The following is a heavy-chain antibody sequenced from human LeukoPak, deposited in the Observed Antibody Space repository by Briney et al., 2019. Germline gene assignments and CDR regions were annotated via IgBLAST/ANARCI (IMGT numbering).Heavy chain of an antibody. CDR1: GFTFSNFG. CDR2: ISGSGGST. Sequence: GGSLRLSCAASGFTFSNFGMTWVRQAPGKGLEWVSAISGSGGSTYYADSVKGRFTISRDNSKNTLYLQMNSLRAEDTAVYYCAKDRPRGSSGYFDYWGQGTLVTVSS. V-gene: IGHV3-23*01. CDR3: AKDRPRGSSGYFDY. J-gene: IGHJ4*02. D-gene: IGHD3-22*01.